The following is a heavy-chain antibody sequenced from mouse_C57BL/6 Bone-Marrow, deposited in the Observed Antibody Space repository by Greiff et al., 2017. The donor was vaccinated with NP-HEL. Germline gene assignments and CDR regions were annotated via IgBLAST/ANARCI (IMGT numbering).Heavy chain of an antibody. CDR2: INPNNGGT. Sequence: EVQLQQSGPELVKPGASVKISCKASGYTFTDYYMNWVKQSHGKSLEWIGDINPNNGGTRYNQKFKGKATLTVDKSSSTAYMELRSLTSEDSAVYYCARSYYYGSSYAMDYWGQGTSVTVSS. CDR3: ARSYYYGSSYAMDY. V-gene: IGHV1-26*01. CDR1: GYTFTDYY. D-gene: IGHD1-1*01. J-gene: IGHJ4*01.